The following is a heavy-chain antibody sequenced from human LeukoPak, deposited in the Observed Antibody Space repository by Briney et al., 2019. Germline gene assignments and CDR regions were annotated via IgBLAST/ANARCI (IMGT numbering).Heavy chain of an antibody. CDR1: GFTFNSYG. V-gene: IGHV3-30*02. Sequence: PGGSLRLSCAASGFTFNSYGMHWVRQAPGKGLEWVAFIRYDGSNKYYADSVKGRFTISRDNAKNSLYLQMNSLRVEDTAVYYCARHFSVEPWGQGTLVTVSS. CDR2: IRYDGSNK. J-gene: IGHJ5*02. D-gene: IGHD2/OR15-2a*01. CDR3: ARHFSVEP.